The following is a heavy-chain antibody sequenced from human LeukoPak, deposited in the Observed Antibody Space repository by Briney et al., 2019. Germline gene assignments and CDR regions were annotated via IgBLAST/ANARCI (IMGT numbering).Heavy chain of an antibody. CDR1: GGSITKNGYY. Sequence: PSETLSLTCSVSGGSITKNGYYWGWIRQSPETGLEWIGSMHYSRSTYYNPSLNSRVTISVDTSKNQFSLKLTSVTAADTAVYYCCGSGWFAGPFGYWGQGALVTVSS. CDR3: CGSGWFAGPFGY. V-gene: IGHV4-39*07. CDR2: MHYSRST. D-gene: IGHD6-19*01. J-gene: IGHJ4*02.